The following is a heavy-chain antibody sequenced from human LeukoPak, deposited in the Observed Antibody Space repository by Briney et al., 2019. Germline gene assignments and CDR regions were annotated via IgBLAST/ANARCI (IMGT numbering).Heavy chain of an antibody. D-gene: IGHD1-26*01. CDR3: ARDLSEWELLVGY. J-gene: IGHJ4*02. CDR1: GFTFSSYW. Sequence: GGSLRLSCAASGFTFSSYWMSWVRQAPGKGLEWVANIKQDGSEKYYVDSVKGRFTISRDNAKNSLYLQVNSLRAEDTAVYYCARDLSEWELLVGYWGQGTLVTVSS. V-gene: IGHV3-7*01. CDR2: IKQDGSEK.